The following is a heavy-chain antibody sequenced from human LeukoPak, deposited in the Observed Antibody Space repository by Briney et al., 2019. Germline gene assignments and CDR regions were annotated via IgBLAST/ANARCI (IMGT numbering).Heavy chain of an antibody. CDR2: INHSGST. CDR1: GGSFSGYY. Sequence: SETLSLTCAVYGGSFSGYYWSWIRQPPGKGLEWIGEINHSGSTNYNPSLKSRVTISVDTSKNQFSLKLSSVTAADTAVYYCASSGWYYYYYYMDVWGKGTTVTVSS. CDR3: ASSGWYYYYYYMDV. V-gene: IGHV4-34*01. J-gene: IGHJ6*03. D-gene: IGHD6-19*01.